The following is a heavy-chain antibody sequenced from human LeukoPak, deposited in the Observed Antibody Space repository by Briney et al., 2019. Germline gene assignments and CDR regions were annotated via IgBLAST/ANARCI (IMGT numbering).Heavy chain of an antibody. CDR2: IYTSGNT. CDR3: ARVLVAEAYYFDY. J-gene: IGHJ4*02. Sequence: PSETLSLTCTVSGGSITSYNWSWIRQPAGKGLEWIGRIYTSGNTNYNPSLKTRVTMSVDTSKNQFSLKLSSVTAADTAVYYCARVLVAEAYYFDYWGQGTLVTVSS. V-gene: IGHV4-4*07. CDR1: GGSITSYN. D-gene: IGHD5-12*01.